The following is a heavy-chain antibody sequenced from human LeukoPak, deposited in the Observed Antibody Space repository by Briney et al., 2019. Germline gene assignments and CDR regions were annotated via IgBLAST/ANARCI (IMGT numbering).Heavy chain of an antibody. J-gene: IGHJ4*02. CDR3: ARVIGSKYVYFDY. CDR1: GGSITGYY. D-gene: IGHD3-16*02. CDR2: IHYTGAT. V-gene: IGHV4-34*10. Sequence: SETLSLTCAVYGGSITGYYWSWIRQTPGRGLEWVGEIHYTGATSYNPSLKSRVTMSGDTSKNQFYLNLRSVTAADTAVYYCARVIGSKYVYFDYWGQGSLVTVSS.